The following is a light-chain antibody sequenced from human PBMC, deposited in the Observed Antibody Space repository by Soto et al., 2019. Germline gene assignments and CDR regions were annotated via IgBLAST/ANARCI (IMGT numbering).Light chain of an antibody. J-gene: IGLJ1*01. CDR2: DVS. CDR1: SSDVGGYNY. CDR3: SSYTSSSTNA. Sequence: QSALTQPASVSGSPGQSITISCTGTSSDVGGYNYVSWYQQHPGKAPKLMIYDVSNRPSGVSNRFSGSKSGNTASLTISGLQAEDEADYYCSSYTSSSTNAFGTGTKVTV. V-gene: IGLV2-14*01.